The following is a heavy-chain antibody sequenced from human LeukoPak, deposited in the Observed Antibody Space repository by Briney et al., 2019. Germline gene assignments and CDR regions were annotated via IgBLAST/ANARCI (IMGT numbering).Heavy chain of an antibody. V-gene: IGHV7-4-1*02. D-gene: IGHD3-22*01. Sequence: ASVKVSCKASGYTFTSYAMNWARQAPGQGLEWMGWINTNTGNPTYAQGFTGRFVFSLDTSVSTAYLQISSLKAEDTAVYYCARLSLGDSSGYYAYFDYWGQGTLVTVSS. CDR2: INTNTGNP. CDR3: ARLSLGDSSGYYAYFDY. J-gene: IGHJ4*02. CDR1: GYTFTSYA.